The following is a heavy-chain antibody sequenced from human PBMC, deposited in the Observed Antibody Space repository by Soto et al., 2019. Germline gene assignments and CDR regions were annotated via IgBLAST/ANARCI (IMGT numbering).Heavy chain of an antibody. CDR2: ISSSSSTI. CDR3: ARDRVVVVAAKPDHPIIKEDNWFDP. D-gene: IGHD2-15*01. Sequence: EVQLVESGGGLVQPGGSLRLSCAASGFTFSSYSMNWVRQAPGKGLEWVSYISSSSSTIYYADSVKGRFTISRDNAKNSLYLQMNSLRDEDTAVYYCARDRVVVVAAKPDHPIIKEDNWFDPWGQGTLVTVSS. J-gene: IGHJ5*02. V-gene: IGHV3-48*02. CDR1: GFTFSSYS.